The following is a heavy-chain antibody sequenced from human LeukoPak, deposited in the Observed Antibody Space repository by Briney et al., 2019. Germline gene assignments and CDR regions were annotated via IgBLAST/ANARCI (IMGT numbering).Heavy chain of an antibody. V-gene: IGHV2-5*02. D-gene: IGHD3-10*01. CDR2: IFWDDDK. CDR3: ARSRRGSYIGVS. J-gene: IGHJ5*02. Sequence: SGPTLVEPTQTLALTCTFSGFSLTTSGVGVGWIRQRPGKALEWLALIFWDDDKRYTPSLKSRLTITKDPSKNQVVLTMTNMDTVDTATYYCARSRRGSYIGVSWGQGILVTVSS. CDR1: GFSLTTSGVG.